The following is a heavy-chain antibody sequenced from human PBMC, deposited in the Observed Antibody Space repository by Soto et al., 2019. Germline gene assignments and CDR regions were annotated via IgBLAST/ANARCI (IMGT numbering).Heavy chain of an antibody. J-gene: IGHJ4*02. CDR2: IKQDGSEK. CDR3: ARSGGGPRFPMYYFDY. V-gene: IGHV3-7*01. D-gene: IGHD2-15*01. CDR1: GFTFSSYW. Sequence: GGSLRFPCAASGFTFSSYWMSWVRQAPGKGLEWAANIKQDGSEKYYVDSVKGRFTISRDNAKNSLYLQMNSLRAEDTAVYYCARSGGGPRFPMYYFDYWGQGTLVTVSS.